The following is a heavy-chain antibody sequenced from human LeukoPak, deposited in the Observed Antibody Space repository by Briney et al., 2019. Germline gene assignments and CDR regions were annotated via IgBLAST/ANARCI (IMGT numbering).Heavy chain of an antibody. J-gene: IGHJ5*02. V-gene: IGHV4-59*10. CDR3: ARSAPGSSTSNGFDP. Sequence: SETLSLTCAVYGGSFSGYYWSWIRQPPGKGLEWIGRIYTSGSTNYNPSLKSRVTMSVDTSKNQFSLKLSSVTAADTAVYYCARSAPGSSTSNGFDPWGQGTLVTVSS. CDR2: IYTSGST. CDR1: GGSFSGYY. D-gene: IGHD2-2*01.